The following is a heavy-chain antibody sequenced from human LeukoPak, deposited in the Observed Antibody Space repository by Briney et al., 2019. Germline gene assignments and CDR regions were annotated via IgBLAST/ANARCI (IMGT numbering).Heavy chain of an antibody. Sequence: GGSLRLSCAASGFLVSSKYMSWVREAPGKGLEWVSVIYSGGRTYYADSVKGRFTISRDNSKNTVYLQMNSLRAEDTAVYYCVRVDDYGDYPYYFDSWGQGTLVTVSS. D-gene: IGHD4-17*01. J-gene: IGHJ4*02. V-gene: IGHV3-66*01. CDR2: IYSGGRT. CDR3: VRVDDYGDYPYYFDS. CDR1: GFLVSSKY.